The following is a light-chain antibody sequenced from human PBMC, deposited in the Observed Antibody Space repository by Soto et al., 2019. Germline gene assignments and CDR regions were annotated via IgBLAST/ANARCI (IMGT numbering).Light chain of an antibody. Sequence: EIVLTQSPGTLSLSPGDRATLSCRASQTISSTYLACYQQNPGQAPRLLIYDTSNRVTGIPARFSGSGSGTDLTLTISSLVPDDFAVYYCQQRSNWPPFTFGQGSLLE. CDR1: QTISSTY. CDR2: DTS. CDR3: QQRSNWPPFT. V-gene: IGKV3-11*01. J-gene: IGKJ5*01.